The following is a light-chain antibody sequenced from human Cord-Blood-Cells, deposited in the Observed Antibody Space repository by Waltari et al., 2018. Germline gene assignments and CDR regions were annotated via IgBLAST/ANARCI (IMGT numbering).Light chain of an antibody. J-gene: IGLJ1*01. Sequence: QSALTQPASVSGSPGQSITISCTGTSSDVGGSNYFSWYQQHPGKAPKLMIYDVSNRPSGVSNRFSGSKSGNTASLTISGLQAEDEADYYCSSYTSSSPLYVFGTGTKVTVL. CDR3: SSYTSSSPLYV. CDR1: SSDVGGSNY. V-gene: IGLV2-14*01. CDR2: DVS.